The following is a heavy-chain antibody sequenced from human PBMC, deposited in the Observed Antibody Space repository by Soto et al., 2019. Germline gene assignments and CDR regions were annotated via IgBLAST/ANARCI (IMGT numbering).Heavy chain of an antibody. CDR1: GFTFSSYA. CDR2: ISYDGSNK. D-gene: IGHD2-15*01. J-gene: IGHJ2*01. V-gene: IGHV3-30-3*01. Sequence: QVQLVESGGGVVRPGRSLRLSCAASGFTFSSYAMHWVRQAPGKGLEWVAVISYDGSNKYYADSVKGRFTISRDNSKNTLYLQMNSLRAEDTAVYYCARMVGYWYFDLWGRGTLVTVSS. CDR3: ARMVGYWYFDL.